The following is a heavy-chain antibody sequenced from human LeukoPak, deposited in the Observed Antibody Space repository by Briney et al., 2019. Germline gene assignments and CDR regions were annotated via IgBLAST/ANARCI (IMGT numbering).Heavy chain of an antibody. J-gene: IGHJ4*02. Sequence: PGGSLRLSCAASGFTFSSYSMNWVRQAPGKGLEWVSSISSSSSYIYYADSVKGRFTISRDNAKNSLYLQMNSLRAEDTAVYYCARAPTMVQGQHDYWGQGTLVTASS. CDR3: ARAPTMVQGQHDY. V-gene: IGHV3-21*01. CDR2: ISSSSSYI. CDR1: GFTFSSYS. D-gene: IGHD3-10*01.